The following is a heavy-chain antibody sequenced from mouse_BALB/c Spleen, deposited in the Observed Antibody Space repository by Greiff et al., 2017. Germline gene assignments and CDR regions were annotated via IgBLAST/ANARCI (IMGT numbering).Heavy chain of an antibody. CDR3: ARSYGDY. V-gene: IGHV7-3*02. CDR1: GFTFTDYY. D-gene: IGHD1-1*01. Sequence: EVHLVESGGGLVQPGGSLRLSCATSGFTFTDYYMSWVRQPPGKALEWLGFIRNKANGYTTEYSASVKGRFTISRDNSQSILYLQMNTLRAEDSATYYCARSYGDYWGQGTSVTVSS. CDR2: IRNKANGYTT. J-gene: IGHJ4*01.